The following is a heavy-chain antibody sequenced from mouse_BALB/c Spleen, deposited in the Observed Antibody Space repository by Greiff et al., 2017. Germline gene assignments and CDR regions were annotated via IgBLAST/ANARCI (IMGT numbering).Heavy chain of an antibody. CDR2: ISYSGST. Sequence: EVKLQESGPGLVKPSQSLSLTCTVTGYSITSDYAWNWIRQFPGNKLEWMGYISYSGSTSYNPSLKSRISITRDTSKNQFFLQLNSVTTEDTATYYCARRGDYRYDGFAYWGQGTLVTVSA. CDR3: ARRGDYRYDGFAY. J-gene: IGHJ3*01. CDR1: GYSITSDYA. D-gene: IGHD2-14*01. V-gene: IGHV3-2*02.